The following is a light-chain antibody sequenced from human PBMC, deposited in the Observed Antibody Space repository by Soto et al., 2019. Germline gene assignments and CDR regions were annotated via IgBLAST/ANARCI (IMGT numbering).Light chain of an antibody. CDR1: QSVSDW. Sequence: DIQMTQSPSTLSASVGDTVTITCRASQSVSDWLAWYQQKPGKAPKLLIYKASNLESGVPSRFSGSGSGTEFTLTISSLQPDDFATYYCQQYNGYLYTFGQGTKLEIK. CDR2: KAS. J-gene: IGKJ2*01. CDR3: QQYNGYLYT. V-gene: IGKV1-5*03.